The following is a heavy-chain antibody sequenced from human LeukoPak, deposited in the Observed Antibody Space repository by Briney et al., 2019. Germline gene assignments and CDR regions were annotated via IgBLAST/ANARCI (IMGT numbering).Heavy chain of an antibody. CDR1: GYTFTSYY. CDR2: INPSGGST. CDR3: ARGRVPAAKYYYYYYMDV. J-gene: IGHJ6*03. Sequence: GASVKVSCKASGYTFTSYYMHWVRQAPGQGLEWMGIINPSGGSTSYAQKFQGRVTMTRDMSTSTVYMELSSLRSEDTAAYYCARGRVPAAKYYYYYYMDVWGKGTTVTVSS. D-gene: IGHD2-2*01. V-gene: IGHV1-46*01.